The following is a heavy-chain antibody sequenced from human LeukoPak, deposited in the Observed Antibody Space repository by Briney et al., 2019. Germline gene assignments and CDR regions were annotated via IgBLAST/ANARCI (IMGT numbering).Heavy chain of an antibody. CDR2: ISSSSSTI. J-gene: IGHJ4*02. Sequence: GGSLRLSCAASGFTFSDYSMNWDRQAPGKGLEWVSYISSSSSTIYYADSVKGRFTISRDNAKNSLYLQMNSLRDEDTAVYYCARAFHWKDGYWSQGTLVTVSS. CDR1: GFTFSDYS. V-gene: IGHV3-48*02. D-gene: IGHD1-1*01. CDR3: ARAFHWKDGY.